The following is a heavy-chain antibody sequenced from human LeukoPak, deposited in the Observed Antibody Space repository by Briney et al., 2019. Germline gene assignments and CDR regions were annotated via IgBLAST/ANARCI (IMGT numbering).Heavy chain of an antibody. CDR1: GFTFSSYS. D-gene: IGHD3-10*01. J-gene: IGHJ4*02. V-gene: IGHV3-21*01. Sequence: GGSLRLSCAASGFTFSSYSMNWVRQAPGKGLEWVSSISSSSSYIYYADSVKGRFTISRDNAKNSLYLQMNSLRAEDTAVYYCARDEDNGYYYGSGSYYLVYWGQGTLVTVSS. CDR3: ARDEDNGYYYGSGSYYLVY. CDR2: ISSSSSYI.